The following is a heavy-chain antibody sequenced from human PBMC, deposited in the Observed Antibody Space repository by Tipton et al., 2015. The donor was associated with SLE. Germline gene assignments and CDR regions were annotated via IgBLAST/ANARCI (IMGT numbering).Heavy chain of an antibody. CDR3: ASLGVSGAEYFQH. J-gene: IGHJ1*01. CDR1: GGAFSDYY. CDR2: THYSGTT. D-gene: IGHD5/OR15-5a*01. V-gene: IGHV4-59*01. Sequence: TLSLTCASYGGAFSDYYWSWIRQPPGKGLEWIGYTHYSGTTTYNPPLERRATISLDMSKKEISLKLSSVTAADAAVYYCASLGVSGAEYFQHWGQGNLVAVSS.